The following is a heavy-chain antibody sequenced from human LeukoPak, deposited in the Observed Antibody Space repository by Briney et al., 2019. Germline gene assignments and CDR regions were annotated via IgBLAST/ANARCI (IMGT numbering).Heavy chain of an antibody. CDR2: LKYDGGIK. V-gene: IGHV3-30*02. J-gene: IGHJ4*02. CDR1: GFTFNIFD. D-gene: IGHD2-21*02. CDR3: ARDRGDKNFDY. Sequence: GGPLRLSCAASGFTFNIFDMHWVRQAPGKGLDWVAFLKYDGGIKDYADFVKDRFTISRDNSKNTLYLQLNSLRVEDTAVYYCARDRGDKNFDYWGQGTMVTVSS.